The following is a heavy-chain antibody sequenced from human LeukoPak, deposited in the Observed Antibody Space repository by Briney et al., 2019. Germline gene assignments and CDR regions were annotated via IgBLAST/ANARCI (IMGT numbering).Heavy chain of an antibody. CDR3: AKGDSGALYDYVWGSYGRDAFDI. V-gene: IGHV3-23*01. D-gene: IGHD3-16*01. Sequence: GGSLRLSCAASGFTFSSYGMNWVRQAPGKGLEWVSAISGSGGATYYADSVKGRFTISRDNSKNTLYLQMNSLRAEDTAVYYCAKGDSGALYDYVWGSYGRDAFDIWGQGTMVTVSS. CDR1: GFTFSSYG. J-gene: IGHJ3*02. CDR2: ISGSGGAT.